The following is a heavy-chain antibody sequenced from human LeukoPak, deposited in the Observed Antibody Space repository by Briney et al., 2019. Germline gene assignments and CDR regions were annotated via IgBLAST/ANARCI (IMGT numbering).Heavy chain of an antibody. J-gene: IGHJ4*02. D-gene: IGHD5-18*01. CDR2: ISGSGGST. Sequence: GGSLRLSCAASGFAFSSYAMSWVRQAPGKGLEWVSAISGSGGSTYYADSVKGRFTISRDNSKNTLYLQMNSLRAEDTAVYYCAKDLEYSYGLRQDYWGQGTLVTVSS. CDR1: GFAFSSYA. CDR3: AKDLEYSYGLRQDY. V-gene: IGHV3-23*01.